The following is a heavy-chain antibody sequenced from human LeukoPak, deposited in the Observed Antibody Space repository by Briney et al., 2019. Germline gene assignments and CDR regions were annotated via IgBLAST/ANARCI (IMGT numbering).Heavy chain of an antibody. J-gene: IGHJ4*02. D-gene: IGHD6-19*01. CDR3: ARLDSGTLDH. CDR1: GYSFPSSW. CDR2: IYPDDSDT. V-gene: IGHV5-51*01. Sequence: GESLKISCKGSGYSFPSSWIGWVRQMPGKGLEWMGIIYPDDSDTRYSPSFQGQVTISADKSISTAYLQWSRLRASDTAMYYCARLDSGTLDHWGQGTLVTVSS.